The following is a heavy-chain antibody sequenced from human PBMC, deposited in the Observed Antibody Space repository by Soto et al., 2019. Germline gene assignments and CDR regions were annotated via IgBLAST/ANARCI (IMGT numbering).Heavy chain of an antibody. CDR2: IYYSGST. CDR1: GGSISSGGYY. J-gene: IGHJ4*02. D-gene: IGHD4-17*01. Sequence: PSETLSLTCTVPGGSISSGGYYWSWIRQHPGKGLEWIGYIYYSGSTYYNPSLKGRVTISVDTSKNQFSLKLSSVTAADTAVYYCATHTVTTKNFDYWGQGTLVTVSS. V-gene: IGHV4-31*03. CDR3: ATHTVTTKNFDY.